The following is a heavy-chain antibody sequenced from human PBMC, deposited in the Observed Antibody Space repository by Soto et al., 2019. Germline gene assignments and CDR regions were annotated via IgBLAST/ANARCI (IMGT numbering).Heavy chain of an antibody. CDR3: ARVGVAGSLEYFDY. J-gene: IGHJ4*02. Sequence: PSETLSLTCTVSGDSINSYYWSWIRQPAGKGLEWIGRISTSGSTKYNPSLKSRVTMPIDTSKNQFSLKLSSVTAADTTVYYCARVGVAGSLEYFDYWGQGSMVTVYS. V-gene: IGHV4-4*07. CDR1: GDSINSYY. CDR2: ISTSGST. D-gene: IGHD6-19*01.